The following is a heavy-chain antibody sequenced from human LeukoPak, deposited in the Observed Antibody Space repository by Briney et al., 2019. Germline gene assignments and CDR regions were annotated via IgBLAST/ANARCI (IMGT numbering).Heavy chain of an antibody. D-gene: IGHD6-19*01. J-gene: IGHJ4*02. CDR2: ISYDGSNK. CDR3: VSQRDHRVAVAGSFDN. CDR1: GFTFSSYG. Sequence: PGRSLRLSCAASGFTFSSYGMHWVRQAPGKGLEWVAVISYDGSNKYYADSVKGRFTTSRDNSKNTLYLQMTSLRVEDTAVYFCVSQRDHRVAVAGSFDNWGQGTLISVSP. V-gene: IGHV3-30*03.